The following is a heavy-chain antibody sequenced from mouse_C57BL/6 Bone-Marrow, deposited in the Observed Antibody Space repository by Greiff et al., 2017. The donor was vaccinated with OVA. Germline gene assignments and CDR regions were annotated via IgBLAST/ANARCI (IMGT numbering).Heavy chain of an antibody. V-gene: IGHV2-5*01. D-gene: IGHD3-3*01. CDR1: GFSLTSYG. CDR2: IWRGGST. Sequence: QVQLQQSGPGLVQPSQSLSITCTVSGFSLTSYGVHWVRQSPGKGLEWLGVIWRGGSTDYNAAFMSRLSITKDNSKSQVFFKMNSLQADDTAIYYCAKNWQGRDPLYYYAMDYWGQGTSVTVSS. J-gene: IGHJ4*01. CDR3: AKNWQGRDPLYYYAMDY.